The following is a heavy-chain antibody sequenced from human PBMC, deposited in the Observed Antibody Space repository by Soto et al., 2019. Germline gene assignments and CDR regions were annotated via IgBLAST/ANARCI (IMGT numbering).Heavy chain of an antibody. J-gene: IGHJ5*02. D-gene: IGHD1-20*01. CDR3: ARQYNWKKNWFDP. Sequence: GASLKISCKGSGYSFTSYWIGWVRQMPGKGLEWMGIIYPGDSDTRYSPSFQGQVTISADKSINTAYLQWSSLKASDTAMYYCARQYNWKKNWFDPWGQGTLVTVSS. CDR1: GYSFTSYW. CDR2: IYPGDSDT. V-gene: IGHV5-51*01.